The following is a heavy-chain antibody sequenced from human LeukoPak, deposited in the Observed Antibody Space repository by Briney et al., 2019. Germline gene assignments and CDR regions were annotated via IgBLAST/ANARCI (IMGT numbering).Heavy chain of an antibody. CDR3: ARRGTGYCTNGVCATSPPGGY. V-gene: IGHV4-34*01. Sequence: SETLSLTCAVYGGSFSGYYWSWIRPPPGKGLEWIGEINHSGRTKYNPSLKSRDTIAVDTSKNQFSLKLSSVTAADTPVYYCARRGTGYCTNGVCATSPPGGYWGEGTLVTDSS. D-gene: IGHD2-8*01. CDR1: GGSFSGYY. J-gene: IGHJ4*02. CDR2: INHSGRT.